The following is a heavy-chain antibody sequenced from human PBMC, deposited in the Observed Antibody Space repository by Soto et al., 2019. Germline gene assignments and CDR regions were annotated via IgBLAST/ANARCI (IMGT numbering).Heavy chain of an antibody. CDR2: IYYTGST. Sequence: SETLSLTCTVSGVSISSYYWTWIRQSPAKELEWIGYIYYTGSTKYNPSLESRVTISIDTSKNQFSLNLRSVTAAGTAVYYCARAPAPGTYYYGMDVWGQGTTVTVSS. J-gene: IGHJ6*02. CDR3: ARAPAPGTYYYGMDV. CDR1: GVSISSYY. V-gene: IGHV4-59*01. D-gene: IGHD3-10*01.